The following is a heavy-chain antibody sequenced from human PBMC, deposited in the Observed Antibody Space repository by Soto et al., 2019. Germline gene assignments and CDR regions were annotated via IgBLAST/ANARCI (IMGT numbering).Heavy chain of an antibody. CDR2: ISYDGSNK. CDR1: GFTFSSYG. V-gene: IGHV3-30*18. Sequence: GGSLRLSCAASGFTFSSYGMHWVRQAPGKGLEWVAVISYDGSNKYYADSVKGRFTISRDNSKNTLYLQMNSLRAEDTAVYYCAKAHYVWGSYRFHAFDIWGQGTMVTVSS. CDR3: AKAHYVWGSYRFHAFDI. D-gene: IGHD3-16*02. J-gene: IGHJ3*02.